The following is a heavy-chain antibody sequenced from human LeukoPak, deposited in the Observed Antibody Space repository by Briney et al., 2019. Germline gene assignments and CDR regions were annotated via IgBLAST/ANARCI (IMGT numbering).Heavy chain of an antibody. CDR1: GFTFSAYN. V-gene: IGHV3-7*05. CDR3: ARLIRYNWNYDY. Sequence: GGSLRLSCAASGFTFSAYNMNWVRQAPGKGLEWVANIKQDGSEKYYVDSVKGRFTISRDNAKNSLSLQMNSLRAEDTAVYYCARLIRYNWNYDYWGQGTLVTVST. J-gene: IGHJ4*02. D-gene: IGHD1-7*01. CDR2: IKQDGSEK.